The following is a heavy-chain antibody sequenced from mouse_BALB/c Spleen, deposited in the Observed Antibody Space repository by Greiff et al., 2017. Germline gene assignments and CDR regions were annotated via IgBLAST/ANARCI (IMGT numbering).Heavy chain of an antibody. Sequence: EVQLQQSGAELVRSGASVKLSCTASGFNIKDYYMHWVKQRPEQGLEWIGWIDPENGDTEYAPKFQGKATMTADTSSNTAYLQLSSLTSEDTAVYYCNAGHITAVYYWGQGTTLTVAA. CDR2: IDPENGDT. CDR3: NAGHITAVYY. CDR1: GFNIKDYY. V-gene: IGHV14-4*02. D-gene: IGHD1-1*01. J-gene: IGHJ2*01.